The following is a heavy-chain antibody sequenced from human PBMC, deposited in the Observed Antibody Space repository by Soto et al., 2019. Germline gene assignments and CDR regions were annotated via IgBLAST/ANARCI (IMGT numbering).Heavy chain of an antibody. D-gene: IGHD1-20*01. CDR1: GFTFSSYS. Sequence: GGSLRLSCIASGFTFSSYSMKWVRQAPGKGLEWVSSISNRGSYICYADSVKGRFTISRDNAGNSLYLQMNNLRVDDTAVYHLARGGEITAGGGFDPWGQGTLVTVSS. CDR2: ISNRGSYI. J-gene: IGHJ5*02. CDR3: ARGGEITAGGGFDP. V-gene: IGHV3-21*06.